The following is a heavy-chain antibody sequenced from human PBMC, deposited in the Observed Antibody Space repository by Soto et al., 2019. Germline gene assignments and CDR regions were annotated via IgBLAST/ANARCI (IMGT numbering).Heavy chain of an antibody. V-gene: IGHV4-34*01. Sequence: LSCAASGFTFGDPYMTWIRQPPGKGLEWIGEINHSGSTNYNPSLKSRVTISVDTSKNQFSLKLNSVTAADTAVYYCARDWGTGFYQLDSWGQGTLVTVSS. J-gene: IGHJ4*02. CDR3: ARDWGTGFYQLDS. CDR2: INHSGST. CDR1: GFTFGDPY. D-gene: IGHD2-2*01.